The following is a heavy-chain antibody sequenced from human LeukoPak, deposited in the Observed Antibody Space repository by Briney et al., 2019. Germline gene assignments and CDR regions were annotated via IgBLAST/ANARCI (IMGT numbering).Heavy chain of an antibody. D-gene: IGHD4/OR15-4a*01. Sequence: GGSLRLSCTASGFTLRTYIMAWVPQVPGKGLEWISAISGDAITTYYAVPVKDRFTISRDNFRNTLSLQMDSLRADDSAVYYCAKDASPYSNYAVRWFDSWGQGTLVTVSS. CDR2: ISGDAITT. V-gene: IGHV3-23*01. CDR3: AKDASPYSNYAVRWFDS. J-gene: IGHJ5*01. CDR1: GFTLRTYI.